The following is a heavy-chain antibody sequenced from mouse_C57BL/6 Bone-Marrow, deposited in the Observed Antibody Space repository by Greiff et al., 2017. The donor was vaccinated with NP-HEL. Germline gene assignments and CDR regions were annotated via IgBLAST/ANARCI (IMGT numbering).Heavy chain of an antibody. CDR1: GYAFSSSW. V-gene: IGHV1-82*01. CDR2: IYPGDGDT. J-gene: IGHJ1*03. Sequence: QVQLKQSGPELVKPGASVKISCKASGYAFSSSWMNWVKQRPGKGLEWIGRIYPGDGDTNYNGRFKGKATLTADKSSSTAYMQLSSLTSEDSAVYFCARYYYGSSYHYWYFDVWGTGTTVTVSS. D-gene: IGHD1-1*01. CDR3: ARYYYGSSYHYWYFDV.